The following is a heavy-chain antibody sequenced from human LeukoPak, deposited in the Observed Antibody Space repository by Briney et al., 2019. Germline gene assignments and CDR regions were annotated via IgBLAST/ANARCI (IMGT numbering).Heavy chain of an antibody. J-gene: IGHJ4*02. V-gene: IGHV4-59*01. Sequence: SETLSLTCTVSGGSFNSYYWSWIRQPPGKGLEWIGYIYSGGSTNYSPSHKSRVTTSVDTSKNQFSLKLSSVTAADTAVYYCARDGEYCTNGVCYKVPFDYWGQGTLVTVSS. CDR1: GGSFNSYY. CDR3: ARDGEYCTNGVCYKVPFDY. D-gene: IGHD2-8*01. CDR2: IYSGGST.